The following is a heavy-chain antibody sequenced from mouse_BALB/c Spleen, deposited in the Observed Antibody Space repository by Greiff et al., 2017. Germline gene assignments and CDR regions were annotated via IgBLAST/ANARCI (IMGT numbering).Heavy chain of an antibody. D-gene: IGHD1-1*01. CDR1: GYTFTSYW. CDR3: ARIPSYYYGSSHYAMDY. V-gene: IGHV1S81*02. CDR2: INPSNGRT. Sequence: QVQLKQPGAELVKPGASVKLSCKASGYTFTSYWMHWVKQRPGQGLEWIGEINPSNGRTNYNEKFKSKATLTVDKSSSTAYMQLSSLTSEDSAVYYCARIPSYYYGSSHYAMDYWGQGTSVTVSS. J-gene: IGHJ4*01.